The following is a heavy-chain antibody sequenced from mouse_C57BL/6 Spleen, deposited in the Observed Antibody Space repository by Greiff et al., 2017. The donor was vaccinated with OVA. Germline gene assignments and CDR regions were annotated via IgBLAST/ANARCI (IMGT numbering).Heavy chain of an antibody. CDR3: TRWDYYGPMDY. CDR2: IDPETGGT. J-gene: IGHJ4*01. D-gene: IGHD1-2*01. V-gene: IGHV1-15*01. Sequence: QVQLKQSGAELVRPGASVTLSCKASGYTFTDYEMHWVKQTPVHGLEWIGAIDPETGGTAYNQKFKGKAILTADKSSSTAYMELRSLTSEDSAVYYCTRWDYYGPMDYWGQGTSVTVSS. CDR1: GYTFTDYE.